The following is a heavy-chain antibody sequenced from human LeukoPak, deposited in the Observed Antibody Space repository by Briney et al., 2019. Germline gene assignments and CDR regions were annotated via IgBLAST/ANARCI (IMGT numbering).Heavy chain of an antibody. Sequence: GGSLRLSCAASGFTFDDYGMSWVRQAPGKGLEWVSGINWNGGSTGYADSVKGRFTISRDNAKNSLYLQMNSLRAEDTAVYYCAKDGRRGFSFGPAAYWGQGTLVTVSS. CDR3: AKDGRRGFSFGPAAY. V-gene: IGHV3-20*04. J-gene: IGHJ4*02. D-gene: IGHD5-18*01. CDR2: INWNGGST. CDR1: GFTFDDYG.